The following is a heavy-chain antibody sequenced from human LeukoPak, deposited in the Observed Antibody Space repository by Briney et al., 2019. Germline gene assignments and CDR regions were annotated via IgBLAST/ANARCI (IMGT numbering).Heavy chain of an antibody. V-gene: IGHV3-9*01. D-gene: IGHD2-15*01. Sequence: GGPLKFSLPPSEFTFVVYPINGVRQAPGKAWEWVSGISWNSGSIGYADSVKGRFTISRDNAKNSLYLQMNSLRAEDTALYCAKDIGLGYFDYWGQGTLVTVSS. CDR3: AKDIGLGYFDY. CDR2: ISWNSGSI. J-gene: IGHJ4*02. CDR1: EFTFVVYP.